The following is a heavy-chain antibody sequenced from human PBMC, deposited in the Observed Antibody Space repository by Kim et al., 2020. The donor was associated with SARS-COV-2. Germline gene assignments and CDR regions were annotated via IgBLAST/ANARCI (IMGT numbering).Heavy chain of an antibody. CDR3: ARFPSMVRGVIINYYYYGMDV. Sequence: GGSLRLSCAASGFTFSDYYMSWIRQAPGKGLEWVSYISSSSSYTNYADSVKGRFTISRDNAKNSLYLQMNSLRAEDTAVYYCARFPSMVRGVIINYYYYGMDVWGQGTTVTVSS. J-gene: IGHJ6*02. CDR1: GFTFSDYY. CDR2: ISSSSSYT. V-gene: IGHV3-11*06. D-gene: IGHD3-10*01.